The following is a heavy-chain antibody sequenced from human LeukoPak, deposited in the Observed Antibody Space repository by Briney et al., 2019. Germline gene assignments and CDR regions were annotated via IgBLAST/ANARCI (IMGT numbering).Heavy chain of an antibody. CDR3: VRDDRGIAVGSRDH. J-gene: IGHJ4*02. CDR2: IWYDGSNK. V-gene: IGHV3-33*01. Sequence: GRSLRLSCAASGFTFSSYGMHWVRQAPGKGLEGVTVIWYDGSNKYYADSVKGRFTISRDNSKNTLYLQMNSLRAEDTAVYYCVRDDRGIAVGSRDHGAQGTLVTVSS. D-gene: IGHD6-19*01. CDR1: GFTFSSYG.